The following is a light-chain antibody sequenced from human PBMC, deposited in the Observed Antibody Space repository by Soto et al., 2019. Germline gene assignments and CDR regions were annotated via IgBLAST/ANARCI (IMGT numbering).Light chain of an antibody. Sequence: QSAPTQPASVSRSPGQSITISCTGTSSDVGGYNYVSWYQQHPGKAPKLMIYDVSNRPSGVSNRFSGSKSGNTASLTISGLQAEDEADHYCSSYTSSSTLLYVFGTGTKLTVL. CDR3: SSYTSSSTLLYV. J-gene: IGLJ1*01. CDR1: SSDVGGYNY. V-gene: IGLV2-14*01. CDR2: DVS.